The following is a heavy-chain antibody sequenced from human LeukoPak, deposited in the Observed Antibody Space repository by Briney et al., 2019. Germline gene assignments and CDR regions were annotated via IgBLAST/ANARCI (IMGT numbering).Heavy chain of an antibody. CDR2: INGGGGGGT. CDR3: AASLPNIVVVPAAKGPFGS. Sequence: TGGSLRLSCAASGFTFSNYAMSWVRQAPGKGLEWVSGINGGGGGGTFHADSVRGRFTISRDNSKNTLYLQMSSLSAEDTAVYYYAASLPNIVVVPAAKGPFGSWGQGTLVTVSS. CDR1: GFTFSNYA. V-gene: IGHV3-23*01. D-gene: IGHD2-2*01. J-gene: IGHJ5*02.